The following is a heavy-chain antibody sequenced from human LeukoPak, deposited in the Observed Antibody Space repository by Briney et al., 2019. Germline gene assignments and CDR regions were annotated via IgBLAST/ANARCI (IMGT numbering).Heavy chain of an antibody. V-gene: IGHV3-23*01. CDR1: AFTFSSYS. D-gene: IGHD1-26*01. Sequence: GGYLTLSCSGSAFTFSSYSMRWVGPAPGKGLEWVSAISGSGGSTYYADSVKGRFTISRDNAKNSLYLQMNSLRAEDTAVYYCARGRGVGATALDYWGQGTLVTVS. J-gene: IGHJ4*02. CDR2: ISGSGGST. CDR3: ARGRGVGATALDY.